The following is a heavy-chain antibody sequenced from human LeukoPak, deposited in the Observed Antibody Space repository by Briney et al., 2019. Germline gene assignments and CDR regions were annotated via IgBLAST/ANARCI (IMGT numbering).Heavy chain of an antibody. V-gene: IGHV4-59*06. CDR3: ARGLTSVTTCYFDY. J-gene: IGHJ4*02. Sequence: PSETLSLTCTVSGGSISGYYWSWIRQPAGKGLEWIGYIYYSGSTYYNPSLKSRVTISVDTSKNLFSLKLSSVTAADTAVYYCARGLTSVTTCYFDYWGQGTLVTVSS. D-gene: IGHD4-17*01. CDR1: GGSISGYY. CDR2: IYYSGST.